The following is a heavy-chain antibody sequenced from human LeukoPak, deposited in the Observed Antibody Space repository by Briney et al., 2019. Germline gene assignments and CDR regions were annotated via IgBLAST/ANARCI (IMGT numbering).Heavy chain of an antibody. CDR3: ARAPLDHSSSLPFDY. D-gene: IGHD6-6*01. J-gene: IGHJ4*02. Sequence: SETLSLTCTVSGGSISSYYWSWIRQPPGKGLERIGYIYYSGSTNYNPSLKSRVTISVDTSKNQFSLKLSSVTAADTAVYYCARAPLDHSSSLPFDYWGQGTLVTVSS. CDR1: GGSISSYY. V-gene: IGHV4-59*01. CDR2: IYYSGST.